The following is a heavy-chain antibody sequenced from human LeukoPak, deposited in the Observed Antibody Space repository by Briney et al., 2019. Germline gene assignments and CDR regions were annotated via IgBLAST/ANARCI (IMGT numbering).Heavy chain of an antibody. CDR3: ARTSDYYDSSGYFVRYFDY. V-gene: IGHV4-30-2*01. D-gene: IGHD3-22*01. CDR1: GGSISSGGYS. CDR2: IYHSGST. Sequence: PSQTLSLTCAVSGGSISSGGYSWSWIRQPPGKGLEWIGYIYHSGSTYYNPSLKSRVTISVDRSKNQFSLKLSSVTAADTAVYYCARTSDYYDSSGYFVRYFDYWGQGTLVTVSS. J-gene: IGHJ4*02.